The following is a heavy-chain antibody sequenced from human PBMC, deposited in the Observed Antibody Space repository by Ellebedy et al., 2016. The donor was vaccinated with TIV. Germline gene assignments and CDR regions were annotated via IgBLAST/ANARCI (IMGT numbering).Heavy chain of an antibody. CDR3: TRQTDTIQDY. V-gene: IGHV3-73*01. Sequence: GESLKISCAASGFTFSGSPMHWVRQASGIRLECVGHITSKTHSYSTSYAASVTGRFTISRDDSKNTAYLQMNSLKTEETAVYYCTRQTDTIQDYWGQGALVTVSS. CDR2: ITSKTHSYST. D-gene: IGHD5-18*01. CDR1: GFTFSGSP. J-gene: IGHJ4*02.